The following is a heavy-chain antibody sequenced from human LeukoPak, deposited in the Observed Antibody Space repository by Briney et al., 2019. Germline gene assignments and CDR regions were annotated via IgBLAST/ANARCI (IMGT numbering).Heavy chain of an antibody. V-gene: IGHV1-69*13. J-gene: IGHJ4*02. D-gene: IGHD6-19*01. CDR3: AWDSGYSSGWQRGNSGGY. CDR1: GGTFSSYA. CDR2: IIPIFGTA. Sequence: SVKVSCKASGGTFSSYAISWVRQAPGQGLEWMGGIIPIFGTANYAQKFQGRVTITADESTSTAYMELSSLRSEDTAVYYCAWDSGYSSGWQRGNSGGYWGQGTLVTVSS.